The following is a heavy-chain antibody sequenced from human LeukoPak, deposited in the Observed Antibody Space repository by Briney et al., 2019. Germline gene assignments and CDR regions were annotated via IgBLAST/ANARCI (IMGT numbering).Heavy chain of an antibody. D-gene: IGHD6-6*01. CDR1: GYTFTSYG. CDR3: ARNGRDSSSSYEDAFDI. Sequence: ASVKVSCKASGYTFTSYGISWVRQAPGQGLEWMGWISAYNGNTNYAQKLQGRVTMTTDTSTSTAYMELRSLRSDDTAVYYCARNGRDSSSSYEDAFDIWGQGTMVTVSS. V-gene: IGHV1-18*01. J-gene: IGHJ3*02. CDR2: ISAYNGNT.